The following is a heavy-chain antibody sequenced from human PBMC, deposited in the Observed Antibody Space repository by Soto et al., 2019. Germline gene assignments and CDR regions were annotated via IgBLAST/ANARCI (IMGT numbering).Heavy chain of an antibody. J-gene: IGHJ3*02. V-gene: IGHV1-69*10. D-gene: IGHD7-27*01. CDR3: ARDPVLELGISLAFDI. Sequence: ASVKVSCKASGGTFSSYAISWVRQAPGQGLEWMGGIIPIFGIANYAQKFQGRVTITADKSTSTAYMELSSLRSEDTAVYYCARDPVLELGISLAFDIWGQGTMVTVSS. CDR1: GGTFSSYA. CDR2: IIPIFGIA.